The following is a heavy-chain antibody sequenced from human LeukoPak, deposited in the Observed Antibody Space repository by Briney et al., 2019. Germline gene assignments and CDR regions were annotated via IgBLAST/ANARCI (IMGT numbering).Heavy chain of an antibody. D-gene: IGHD3-10*01. J-gene: IGHJ5*02. CDR1: GYTFTSYY. Sequence: AASVKVSCKASGYTFTSYYMHWVRQAPGQGLEWMGIINPSGGGTNYAQKFQGRVTMTRDTSISTAYMELSRLRSDDTAVYYCARADRITMVRGPRGWFDPWGQGTLVTVSS. CDR2: INPSGGGT. CDR3: ARADRITMVRGPRGWFDP. V-gene: IGHV1-2*02.